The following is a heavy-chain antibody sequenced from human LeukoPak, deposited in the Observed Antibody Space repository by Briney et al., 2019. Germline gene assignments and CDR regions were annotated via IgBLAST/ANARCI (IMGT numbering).Heavy chain of an antibody. V-gene: IGHV3-23*01. CDR3: ASPPRQVGDYYFYYMDV. D-gene: IGHD1-26*01. J-gene: IGHJ6*03. CDR1: GFTFSRYA. CDR2: ISGSGGST. Sequence: GGSLRLSCAASGFTFSRYAMTWVRQAPGKGLQWVSGISGSGGSTYYVDSVKGRFTISRDNSKNTLYLQMNSLRAEETAVYYCASPPRQVGDYYFYYMDVWGKGTSVTVSS.